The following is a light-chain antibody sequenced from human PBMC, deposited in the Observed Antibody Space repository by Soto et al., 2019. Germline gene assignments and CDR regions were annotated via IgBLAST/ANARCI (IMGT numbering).Light chain of an antibody. CDR1: SSDVGGYNS. CDR2: EVS. J-gene: IGLJ3*02. V-gene: IGLV2-14*01. Sequence: QSALTQPASVSGSPGQSITISCTGTSSDVGGYNSVSWYQQHPGKAPKLMIYEVSNRPSGVSNRFSGSKSGNTASLTISGLQAEDEADCYCSSYTSSNTLVFGGGTKLTVL. CDR3: SSYTSSNTLV.